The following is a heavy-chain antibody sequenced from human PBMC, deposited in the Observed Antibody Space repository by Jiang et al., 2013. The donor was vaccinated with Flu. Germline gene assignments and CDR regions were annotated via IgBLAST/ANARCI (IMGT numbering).Heavy chain of an antibody. CDR3: ARQVVRVGGFGELFTFDY. Sequence: GAEVKKPGESLKISCQGSGYSFTMYWIGWVRQMPGRGLEWMGIIDPSDSHTRYSPAFQGQVTISADKSISTAYLQWSSLKASDTAMYYCARQVVRVGGFGELFTFDYVGPGNPGHRLL. D-gene: IGHD3-10*01. CDR2: IDPSDSHT. J-gene: IGHJ4*02. V-gene: IGHV5-51*01. CDR1: GYSFTMYW.